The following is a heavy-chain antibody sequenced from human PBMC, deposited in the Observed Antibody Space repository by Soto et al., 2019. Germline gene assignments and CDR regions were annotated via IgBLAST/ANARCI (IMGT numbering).Heavy chain of an antibody. CDR1: GFTFDDYG. D-gene: IGHD2-2*01. Sequence: EVQLVESGGGVVRPGGSLRLSCAASGFTFDDYGMSWVRQAPGKGLEWVSGINWNGGSTGYADSVKGRFTISRDNAKNSLYLQMNSLRAEDTALYYCARAQGYCSSTSCYVFDYWGQGTLVTVSP. CDR3: ARAQGYCSSTSCYVFDY. CDR2: INWNGGST. V-gene: IGHV3-20*04. J-gene: IGHJ4*02.